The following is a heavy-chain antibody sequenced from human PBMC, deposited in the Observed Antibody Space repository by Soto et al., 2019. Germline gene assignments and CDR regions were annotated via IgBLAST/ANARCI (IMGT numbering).Heavy chain of an antibody. V-gene: IGHV3-74*01. CDR1: GFTFAKYW. Sequence: PVGSLRLSGAASGFTFAKYWMHWVRQAPGKGLEWVSRMNSAGSTTDYAGSVKGRFIVSRDNVRNTLYLQMNSLRAEDTAVYYCATAEVDYWGPGTLVTVSS. CDR3: ATAEVDY. J-gene: IGHJ4*02. CDR2: MNSAGSTT.